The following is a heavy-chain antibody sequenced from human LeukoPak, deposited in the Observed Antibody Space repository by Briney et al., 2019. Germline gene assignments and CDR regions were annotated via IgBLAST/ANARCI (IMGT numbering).Heavy chain of an antibody. CDR2: INPNSGGT. J-gene: IGHJ6*02. D-gene: IGHD3-10*01. Sequence: ASVKVCCKASGYTFTGYYMHWVRQAPGQGLEWMGWINPNSGGTNYAQKFQGRVTMTRDTSISTAYMELSRLRSDDTAVYYCARAGSGSYPALDYYYGMDVWGQGTTVTVSS. CDR1: GYTFTGYY. CDR3: ARAGSGSYPALDYYYGMDV. V-gene: IGHV1-2*02.